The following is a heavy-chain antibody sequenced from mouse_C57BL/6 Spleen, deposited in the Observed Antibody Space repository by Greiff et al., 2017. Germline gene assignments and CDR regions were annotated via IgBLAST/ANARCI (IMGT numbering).Heavy chain of an antibody. CDR2: INPNNGGT. J-gene: IGHJ3*01. CDR3: ARRDSNYAAWFAY. CDR1: GYTFTDYN. V-gene: IGHV1-18*01. Sequence: EVQLVESRPELVKPGASVKIPCKASGYTFTDYNMDWVKQSHGKSLEWIGDINPNNGGTIYNQKFKGKATLTVDKSSSTAYMELRSLTSEDTAVYYCARRDSNYAAWFAYWGQGTLVTVSA. D-gene: IGHD2-5*01.